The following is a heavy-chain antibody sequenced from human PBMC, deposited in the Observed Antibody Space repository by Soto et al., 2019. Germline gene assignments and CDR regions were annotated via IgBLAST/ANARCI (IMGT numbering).Heavy chain of an antibody. CDR1: GFTFSEAW. D-gene: IGHD6-13*01. Sequence: PGGSLRLSCAGSGFTFSEAWINWVRQAPGKGLEWVGRIKSKTHGGTPDYAAPVKGRFAISRDDSKNMVYLQMNSLRAEDTAVYYCAKVQRVAAAGSYYFDYWGQGTLVTVSS. V-gene: IGHV3-15*07. J-gene: IGHJ4*02. CDR3: AKVQRVAAAGSYYFDY. CDR2: IKSKTHGGTP.